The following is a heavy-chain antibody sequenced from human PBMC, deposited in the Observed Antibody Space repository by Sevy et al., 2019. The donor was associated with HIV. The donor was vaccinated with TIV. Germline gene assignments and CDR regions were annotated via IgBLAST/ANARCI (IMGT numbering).Heavy chain of an antibody. CDR2: INPDSGDT. CDR3: VRHDYVWGNYRAFDY. V-gene: IGHV1-2*02. D-gene: IGHD3-16*02. Sequence: ASVKVSCKASGYTFSGYYLHWVRQGPGQGLEWVGWINPDSGDTMYAQKFHGRVTMTRDTSIRTAYMELSSLGSDDTAFYYCVRHDYVWGNYRAFDYWGQGTLVTVSS. CDR1: GYTFSGYY. J-gene: IGHJ4*02.